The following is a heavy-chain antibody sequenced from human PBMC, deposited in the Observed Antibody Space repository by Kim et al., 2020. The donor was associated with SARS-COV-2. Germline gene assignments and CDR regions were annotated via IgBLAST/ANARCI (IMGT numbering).Heavy chain of an antibody. Sequence: GGSLRLSCAASGFSFSDYYMSWIRQAPGKGLEWVSYISSSGSTIYYADSVKGRFTISRDNAKNSLFLQMNSLRAEDTAVYYCARGFRTSWLKTYYFDYWGQGTLVTVSS. CDR2: ISSSGSTI. D-gene: IGHD6-13*01. CDR3: ARGFRTSWLKTYYFDY. J-gene: IGHJ4*02. V-gene: IGHV3-11*04. CDR1: GFSFSDYY.